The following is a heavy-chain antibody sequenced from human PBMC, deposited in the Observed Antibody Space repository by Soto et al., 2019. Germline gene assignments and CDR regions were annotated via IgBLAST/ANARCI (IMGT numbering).Heavy chain of an antibody. Sequence: PSESLSRTWAADGGCLSGYYWSWIRQRPGKGLEWIGEINHSGSTNYNPSLKSRVTISVETSKNQFSQKLSSVTAAETAVYFGGRGPSVVVPAVPYYYGMDVWGQGTPDTV. CDR3: GRGPSVVVPAVPYYYGMDV. D-gene: IGHD2-2*01. V-gene: IGHV4-34*01. J-gene: IGHJ6*02. CDR2: INHSGST. CDR1: GGCLSGYY.